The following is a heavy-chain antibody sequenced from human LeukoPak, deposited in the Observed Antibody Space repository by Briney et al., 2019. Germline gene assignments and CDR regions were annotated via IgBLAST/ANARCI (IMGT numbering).Heavy chain of an antibody. V-gene: IGHV4-34*01. J-gene: IGHJ6*02. CDR1: GGSFSGYY. D-gene: IGHD4-23*01. CDR3: AREAGYGGKVFGGMDV. CDR2: INHSGST. Sequence: NASETLSLTCAVYGGSFSGYYWSWIRQPPGKGLEWIGEINHSGSTNYNPSLKSRVTISVDTSKNQFSLKLSSVTAADTAVYYCAREAGYGGKVFGGMDVWGQGTTVIVSS.